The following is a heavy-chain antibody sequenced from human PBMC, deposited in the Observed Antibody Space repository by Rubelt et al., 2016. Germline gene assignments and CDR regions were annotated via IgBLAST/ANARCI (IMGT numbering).Heavy chain of an antibody. CDR1: GGSFSGYY. Sequence: QVQLQQWGAGLLKPSETLSLTCAAYGGSFSGYYWSWIRQPPGKGLEWIGEINHSGSTNYNPSLKCRVPISVDTSKDLFSLKLRSVAAAETAVYYYARARDDGRKGKKGFDPWGQGTLVTVSS. J-gene: IGHJ5*02. D-gene: IGHD4-17*01. CDR2: INHSGST. V-gene: IGHV4-34*01. CDR3: ARARDDGRKGKKGFDP.